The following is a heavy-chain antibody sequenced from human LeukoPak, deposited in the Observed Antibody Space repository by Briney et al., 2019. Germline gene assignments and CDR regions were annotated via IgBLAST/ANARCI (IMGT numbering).Heavy chain of an antibody. CDR1: GGSISSYY. CDR2: IYSSGST. D-gene: IGHD2-2*01. V-gene: IGHV4-4*07. Sequence: PSETLSLTCTVSGGSISSYYWSWIRQPAGKGLEWIGRIYSSGSTNYNPSLKSRVTLSVDTSKNQFSWKLSFMTAADTAVYYCARERRSPAAMIDYWGQGTLVTVSS. J-gene: IGHJ4*02. CDR3: ARERRSPAAMIDY.